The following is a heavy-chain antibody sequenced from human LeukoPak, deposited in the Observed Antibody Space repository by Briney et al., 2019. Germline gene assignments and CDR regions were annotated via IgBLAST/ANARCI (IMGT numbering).Heavy chain of an antibody. Sequence: ASVKVSCKASGYTFSTYGISWVRQAPGQGLEWMGWISAYNGNTNYAQKLQGRVTMTTDTSTSTAYMELRSLRSDDTAVYYCAAPKPVVAATNYYYGMDVWGQGTTVTVSS. V-gene: IGHV1-18*01. D-gene: IGHD2-15*01. CDR1: GYTFSTYG. CDR3: AAPKPVVAATNYYYGMDV. CDR2: ISAYNGNT. J-gene: IGHJ6*02.